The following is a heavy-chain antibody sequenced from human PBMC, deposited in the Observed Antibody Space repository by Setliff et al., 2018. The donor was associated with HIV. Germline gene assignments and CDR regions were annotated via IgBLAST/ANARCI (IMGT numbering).Heavy chain of an antibody. J-gene: IGHJ4*02. V-gene: IGHV3-74*01. Sequence: AGGSLRLSCAASGFSFSDFWMHWVRQVPGKGLAWVSRVYSAGTTTTYADSVKGRFSISRDNAKNTLYLQMNSLTAEDSAVYFCVRAPPNSEYWGRGTLVTVSS. CDR1: GFSFSDFW. CDR3: VRAPPNSEY. CDR2: VYSAGTTT.